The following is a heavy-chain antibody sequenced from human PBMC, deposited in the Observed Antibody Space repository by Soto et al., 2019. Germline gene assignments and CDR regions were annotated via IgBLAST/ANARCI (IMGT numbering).Heavy chain of an antibody. CDR2: IIPIFGTA. V-gene: IGHV1-69*13. J-gene: IGHJ4*02. Sequence: SVKVSCKASGGTFSSYAISWVRQAPGQGLEWMGGIIPIFGTANYAQKFQGRVTITADESTSTAYMELSSLRSEDTAVYYCARADPKVTTFRAYFDYWGQGTLVTLSS. D-gene: IGHD4-17*01. CDR3: ARADPKVTTFRAYFDY. CDR1: GGTFSSYA.